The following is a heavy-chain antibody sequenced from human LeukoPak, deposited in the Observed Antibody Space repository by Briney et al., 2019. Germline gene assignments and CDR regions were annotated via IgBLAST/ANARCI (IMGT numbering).Heavy chain of an antibody. J-gene: IGHJ3*02. CDR1: GGSISSYY. D-gene: IGHD5-18*01. Sequence: SETLSLTRTVSGGSISSYYWSWIRQPPGKGLEWIGYIYYSGSTNYNPSLKSRVTISVDTSKNQFSLKLSSVTAADTAVYYCARTRYSYGTGDAFDIWGQGTMVTVSS. CDR2: IYYSGST. CDR3: ARTRYSYGTGDAFDI. V-gene: IGHV4-59*01.